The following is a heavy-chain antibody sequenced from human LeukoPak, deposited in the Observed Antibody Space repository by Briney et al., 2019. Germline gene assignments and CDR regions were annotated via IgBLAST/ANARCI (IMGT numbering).Heavy chain of an antibody. CDR1: GGSISSSSYY. J-gene: IGHJ4*02. Sequence: PSETLSLTCTVSGGSISSSSYYWGWIRQPPGKGLEWIGSIYYSGSTYYNPSLKSRVTISVDTSKNQFSLKLSSVTAADTAVYYCARLRAGGSYFDYWGQGTLVTVSS. CDR2: IYYSGST. V-gene: IGHV4-39*07. D-gene: IGHD3-16*01. CDR3: ARLRAGGSYFDY.